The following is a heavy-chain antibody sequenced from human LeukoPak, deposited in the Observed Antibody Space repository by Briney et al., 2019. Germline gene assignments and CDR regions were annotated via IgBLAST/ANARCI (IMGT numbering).Heavy chain of an antibody. Sequence: GGSLRLSCAASGFTFDDYAMHWVRQAPGKGLEWVSGISWNSGSIGYADSVKGRFTISRDNAKNSLYLQMNSLRAEDTAVYYCARGGLRTGDYWGQGTLVTVSS. D-gene: IGHD5-12*01. CDR2: ISWNSGSI. CDR1: GFTFDDYA. J-gene: IGHJ4*02. CDR3: ARGGLRTGDY. V-gene: IGHV3-9*01.